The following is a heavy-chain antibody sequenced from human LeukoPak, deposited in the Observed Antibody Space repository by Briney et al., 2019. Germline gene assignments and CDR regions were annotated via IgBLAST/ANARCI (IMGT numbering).Heavy chain of an antibody. CDR2: ISGSGGST. CDR3: AKDPSHIVVVTAVLGYFDY. J-gene: IGHJ4*02. Sequence: RTGGSLRLSCAASGFTFSSYAMSWVRQAPGKGLEWVSAISGSGGSTYYADSVKGRFTISRDNSKNTLYLQMNSLRAEDTAVYYCAKDPSHIVVVTAVLGYFDYWGQGTLVTVSS. V-gene: IGHV3-23*01. D-gene: IGHD2-21*02. CDR1: GFTFSSYA.